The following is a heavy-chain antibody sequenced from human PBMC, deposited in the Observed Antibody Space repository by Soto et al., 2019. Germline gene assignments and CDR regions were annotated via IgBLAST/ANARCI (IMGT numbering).Heavy chain of an antibody. J-gene: IGHJ4*02. CDR2: IYSGHTT. D-gene: IGHD3-3*01. CDR1: GFIVSSNQ. CDR3: VRGPSDHKLRLVEWPYGDY. Sequence: QTGGSMRLSCVASGFIVSSNQMSWVHQAPGKGLEWVSVIYSGHTTYYADSVEGRFTISRDDSKNTLYLQMNSLRVEDTAVYYCVRGPSDHKLRLVEWPYGDYWGQGALVTVSS. V-gene: IGHV3-53*01.